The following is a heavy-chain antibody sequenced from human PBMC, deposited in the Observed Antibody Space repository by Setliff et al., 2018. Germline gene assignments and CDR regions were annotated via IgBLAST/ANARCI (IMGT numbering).Heavy chain of an antibody. J-gene: IGHJ1*01. V-gene: IGHV4-4*07. CDR2: IYSDENT. CDR1: GGSINEYY. CDR3: ATVGGRSSDGDH. Sequence: SETLSLTCSVSGGSINEYYWSWFRQPAGKGLEWIGRIYSDENTDYNPSLKSRVTMSADTSKNQFSLKLKSVTAADTAVYYCATVGGRSSDGDHWGQGTLVTVSS. D-gene: IGHD3-3*01.